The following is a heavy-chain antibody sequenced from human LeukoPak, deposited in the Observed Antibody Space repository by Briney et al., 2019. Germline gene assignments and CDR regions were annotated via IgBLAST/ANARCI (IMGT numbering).Heavy chain of an antibody. Sequence: PSETLSLTCTVSGGFISSYYWSWIRQPPGKGLEWIGYIYYSGSTNYNPSLKSRVTISVDTSKNQFSLKLSSVTAADTAVYYCARSERGAFDIWGQGTMVTVSS. CDR3: ARSERGAFDI. CDR1: GGFISSYY. CDR2: IYYSGST. V-gene: IGHV4-59*01. J-gene: IGHJ3*02.